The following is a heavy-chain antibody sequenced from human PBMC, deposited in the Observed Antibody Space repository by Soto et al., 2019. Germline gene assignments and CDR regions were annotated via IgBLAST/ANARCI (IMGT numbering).Heavy chain of an antibody. J-gene: IGHJ4*02. Sequence: XGSLCLTCSAAGVAFNNCGFPWVCQAPGKGLEWVAHISNDGSKKCDGDSVKGRFTISRDNSENTVYLQMTSLRPDDTAVFYCARDVAMPTGLVLGDWGQGTLVTVAS. CDR2: ISNDGSKK. D-gene: IGHD2-15*01. CDR3: ARDVAMPTGLVLGD. V-gene: IGHV3-30*03. CDR1: GVAFNNCG.